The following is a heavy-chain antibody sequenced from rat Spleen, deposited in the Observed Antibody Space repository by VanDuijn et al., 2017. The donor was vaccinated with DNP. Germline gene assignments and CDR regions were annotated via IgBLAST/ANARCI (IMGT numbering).Heavy chain of an antibody. J-gene: IGHJ2*01. CDR3: AKAGGYSPWYFDY. V-gene: IGHV5S11*01. CDR2: ISTSGEYT. D-gene: IGHD1-11*01. Sequence: EVQLVESGGGLVQPGRSLKLSCVASGFTFSKYGMAWVRQAPTKGLEWVASISTSGEYTHYRDSVKGRFTISRDNANRTLYLQMDSLRSEETATYYCAKAGGYSPWYFDYWGQGVMVTVSS. CDR1: GFTFSKYG.